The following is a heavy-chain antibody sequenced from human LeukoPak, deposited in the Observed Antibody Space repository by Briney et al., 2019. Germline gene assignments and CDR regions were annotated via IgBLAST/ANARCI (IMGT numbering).Heavy chain of an antibody. D-gene: IGHD5-24*01. CDR2: VDFSGAAA. CDR3: ARDIQLST. V-gene: IGHV3-23*01. Sequence: GGSLRLSCTSSGFTFSSYAMSWVRQAPGKGLEWVSSVDFSGAAAYYADSVKGRFTISRDNAKNTLYLQMNSLRAEDTAIYYCARDIQLSTWGLGTMVTVSS. CDR1: GFTFSSYA. J-gene: IGHJ3*01.